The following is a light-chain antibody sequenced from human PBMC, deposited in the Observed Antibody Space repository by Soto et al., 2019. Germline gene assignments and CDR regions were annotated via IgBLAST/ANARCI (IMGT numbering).Light chain of an antibody. J-gene: IGKJ3*01. V-gene: IGKV3-20*01. CDR1: QSVSSRY. CDR3: QQYGSSPLFT. Sequence: EIVLTQSPGTLSLSPGERATLSCRASQSVSSRYLAWYQQKPGQAPRLLIYGASSRATGIPDSFSGSGSGTDFTLTISRLEPEDFAVDYFQQYGSSPLFTFGPGTKVEI. CDR2: GAS.